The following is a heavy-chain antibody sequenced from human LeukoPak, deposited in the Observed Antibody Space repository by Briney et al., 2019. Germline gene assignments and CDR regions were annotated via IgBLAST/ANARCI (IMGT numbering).Heavy chain of an antibody. J-gene: IGHJ3*02. V-gene: IGHV4-61*02. CDR2: IYTSGST. D-gene: IGHD3-16*02. CDR1: GGSISSGSYY. CDR3: ASLYDYVWGSYRENAFDI. Sequence: KPSQTLSLTCTVSGGSISSGSYYWSWIRQPAGKGLEWIGRIYTSGSTNYNPSLKSRDTISVDTSKNQFSLKLSSVTAADTAVYYCASLYDYVWGSYRENAFDIWGQGTMVTVSS.